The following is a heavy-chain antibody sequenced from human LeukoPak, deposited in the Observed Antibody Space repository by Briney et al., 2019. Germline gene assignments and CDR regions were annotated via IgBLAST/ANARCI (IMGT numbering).Heavy chain of an antibody. J-gene: IGHJ4*02. D-gene: IGHD6-13*01. CDR1: GFTFSSYS. Sequence: RPGGSLRLSCAASGFTFSSYSMSWVRQAPGKGLEWVSAISGSGGSTYYADSVKGRFTISRDNSKNTLYLQMNSLRAEDTAVYYCAKGTSKQLVLAYFDYWGQGTLVTVSS. V-gene: IGHV3-23*01. CDR2: ISGSGGST. CDR3: AKGTSKQLVLAYFDY.